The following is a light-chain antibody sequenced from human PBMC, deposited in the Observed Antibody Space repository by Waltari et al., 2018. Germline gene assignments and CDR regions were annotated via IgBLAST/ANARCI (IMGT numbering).Light chain of an antibody. V-gene: IGLV2-14*03. CDR1: SSDVGGYTF. CDR3: SSYTATRHYV. J-gene: IGLJ1*01. Sequence: QSALPPPASASGSPGQSITSSCTATSSDVGGYTFVSWYQQYPGKAPKLVIYDVSARPSGASDRFSGSKSGNTASLVISGLQPEDEADYYCSSYTATRHYVFGTGTKVTVL. CDR2: DVS.